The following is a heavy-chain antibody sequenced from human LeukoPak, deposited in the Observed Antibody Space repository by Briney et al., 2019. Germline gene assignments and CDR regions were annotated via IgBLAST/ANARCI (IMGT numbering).Heavy chain of an antibody. J-gene: IGHJ6*02. CDR1: GYSFTSYW. CDR3: ARHYGPFTVRGVIMSYGMDV. D-gene: IGHD3-10*01. CDR2: IDPSDSYT. V-gene: IGHV5-10-1*01. Sequence: GESLKISCKGSGYSFTSYWISWVRQMPGKGLEWMGRIDPSDSYTNYSPSFQGHVTISADKSISTAYLQWSSLKASDTAMYYCARHYGPFTVRGVIMSYGMDVWGQGTTVTVSS.